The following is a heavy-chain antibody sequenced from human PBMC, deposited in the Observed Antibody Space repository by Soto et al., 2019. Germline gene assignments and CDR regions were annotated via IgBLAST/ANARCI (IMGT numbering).Heavy chain of an antibody. CDR3: ARVVGGEQQLNWFDP. D-gene: IGHD6-13*01. CDR2: IYYSGST. CDR1: GGSISSYY. J-gene: IGHJ5*02. Sequence: PSETLSLTCTVSGGSISSYYWSWIRQPPGKGLEWIGYIYYSGSTNYNPSLKSRVTISVDTSKNQFSLKLSSVTAADTAVYYRARVVGGEQQLNWFDPWGQGTLVTVSS. V-gene: IGHV4-59*01.